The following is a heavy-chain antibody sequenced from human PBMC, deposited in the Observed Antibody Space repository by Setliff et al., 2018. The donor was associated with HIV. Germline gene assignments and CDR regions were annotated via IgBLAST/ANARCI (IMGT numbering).Heavy chain of an antibody. CDR3: AKSNVDSSNPFYFYYYLEV. CDR1: GFTFDDYA. Sequence: GGSLRLSCAASGFTFDDYAMHWVRQAPGKGLEWVSGISWNSGSIGYADSVKGRFTVSRDNSKNTLYLQMNRLRGEDTAVYYCAKSNVDSSNPFYFYYYLEVWGKGTTVTVSS. J-gene: IGHJ6*03. D-gene: IGHD5-18*01. V-gene: IGHV3-9*01. CDR2: ISWNSGSI.